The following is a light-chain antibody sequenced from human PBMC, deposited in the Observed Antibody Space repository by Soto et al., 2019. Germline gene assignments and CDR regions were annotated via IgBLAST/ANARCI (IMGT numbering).Light chain of an antibody. CDR3: QQYNSYST. CDR2: KAS. Sequence: DIQMTQSPSTLSASVGDRVTITCRASQSISSWLAWYQQKPGKAPKLLIYKASSLQSGVPSRFSGSGSGTEFTLTISRLQPDDFATYYCQQYNSYSTFGQGTKVEI. V-gene: IGKV1-5*03. CDR1: QSISSW. J-gene: IGKJ1*01.